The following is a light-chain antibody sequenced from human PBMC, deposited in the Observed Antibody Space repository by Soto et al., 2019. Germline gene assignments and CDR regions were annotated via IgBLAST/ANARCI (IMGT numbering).Light chain of an antibody. CDR1: SSDVGGYNY. CDR3: SSYSGTNYHYV. Sequence: QSALTXPPSASGSFGQSVTISCTGTSSDVGGYNYVSWYQQYPGKAPKLMIYEVSERPSGVPDRFSGSKSGNTASLTVSGLQADDEADYYCSSYSGTNYHYVFGPGTKVTVL. V-gene: IGLV2-8*01. J-gene: IGLJ1*01. CDR2: EVS.